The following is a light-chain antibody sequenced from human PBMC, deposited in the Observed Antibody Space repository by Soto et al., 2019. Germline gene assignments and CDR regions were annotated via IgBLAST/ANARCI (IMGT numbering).Light chain of an antibody. V-gene: IGKV3-15*01. CDR3: QQYNNWPT. CDR1: QSISSN. CDR2: GAS. J-gene: IGKJ4*01. Sequence: EIVMTQSPATLSVSPGERATLSCRASQSISSNLAWYQQKPGQAPRLLVYGASTRATGIPARFSGSGSGTEFTLTISSLQSEDFAVYHCQQYNNWPTVGGGTKVEIK.